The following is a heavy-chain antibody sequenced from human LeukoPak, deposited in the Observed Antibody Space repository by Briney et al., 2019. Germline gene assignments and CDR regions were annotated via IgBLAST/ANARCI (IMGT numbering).Heavy chain of an antibody. CDR3: ARHHNWGRDY. J-gene: IGHJ4*02. CDR2: IHPNSGDT. Sequence: ASVNVSCKASGYSFTDHYLHWLRQAPGQGLEWMGLIHPNSGDTNYAQNFQGRVSPPRDTSISTAYMELIRLRSDDTAVYYCARHHNWGRDYWGQGTLVSVSS. V-gene: IGHV1-2*02. D-gene: IGHD7-27*01. CDR1: GYSFTDHY.